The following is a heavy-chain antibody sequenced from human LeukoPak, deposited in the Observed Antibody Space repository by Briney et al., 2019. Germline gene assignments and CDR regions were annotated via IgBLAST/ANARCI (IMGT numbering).Heavy chain of an antibody. V-gene: IGHV3-7*01. CDR3: SRALEV. Sequence: GGSLRLSCEVSGFTFRNYRMDWVRQAPGRGLEWVANINQDGSEKYFVDSVKGRFTISRDNARNSRYLQMNSLRDEDTAVYYCSRALEVWGKGTTVTVSS. J-gene: IGHJ6*04. CDR2: INQDGSEK. CDR1: GFTFRNYR.